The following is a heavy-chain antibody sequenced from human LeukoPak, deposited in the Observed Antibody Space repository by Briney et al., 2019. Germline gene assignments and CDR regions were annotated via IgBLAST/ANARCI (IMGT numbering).Heavy chain of an antibody. D-gene: IGHD2-21*02. J-gene: IGHJ4*02. CDR2: IWYDGSNK. Sequence: PGRSLRLSCAASGFTFSSYGMHWVRQAPGKGLEWVAVIWYDGSNKYYADSVKGRFTISRDNSKNTLYLQMNSLRAEDTAVYYCARVNCGGDCYSYYFDYWGQETLVTVSS. V-gene: IGHV3-33*01. CDR3: ARVNCGGDCYSYYFDY. CDR1: GFTFSSYG.